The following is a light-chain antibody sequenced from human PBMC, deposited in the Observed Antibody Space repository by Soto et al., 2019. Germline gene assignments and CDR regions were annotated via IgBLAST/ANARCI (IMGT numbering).Light chain of an antibody. J-gene: IGLJ2*01. Sequence: QSALTQPASVSGSPGQSITISCTGTSTDVGSYDLVSWYQQLPGKVPKLVIYEVTKRPSGVSNRFSGSKSGNTASLTISGLQAEDEADYYCCSYAGTSSFVLFGGGTKLTVL. CDR1: STDVGSYDL. CDR3: CSYAGTSSFVL. V-gene: IGLV2-23*02. CDR2: EVT.